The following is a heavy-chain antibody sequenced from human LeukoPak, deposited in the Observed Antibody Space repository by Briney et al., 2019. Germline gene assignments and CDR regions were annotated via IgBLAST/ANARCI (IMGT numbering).Heavy chain of an antibody. D-gene: IGHD3-22*01. V-gene: IGHV1-2*02. CDR3: ARVLESYYYDSSGYYHGLDY. CDR2: INPNSGGT. J-gene: IGHJ4*02. Sequence: GASVKVSCKASGYTFTGYYMHWVRQAPGQGLEWMGWINPNSGGTNYAQKFQGRVTMTRDTSISTAYMELSRLRSDDTAVYYCARVLESYYYDSSGYYHGLDYWGQGTLVTVSS. CDR1: GYTFTGYY.